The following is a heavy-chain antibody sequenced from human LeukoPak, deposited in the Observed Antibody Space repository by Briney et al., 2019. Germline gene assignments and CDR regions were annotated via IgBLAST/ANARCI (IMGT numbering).Heavy chain of an antibody. CDR2: IKQDGSEK. D-gene: IGHD2-2*01. Sequence: GGSLRLSCAASGFTFSSYWMSWVRQAPGKGLEWVANIKQDGSEKYYVDSVKGRFTISRDNAKNSLYLQMNSLRAEDTAVYYCARMVSVVVPAAILFDYWGQGTLVTVSS. CDR3: ARMVSVVVPAAILFDY. CDR1: GFTFSSYW. J-gene: IGHJ4*02. V-gene: IGHV3-7*03.